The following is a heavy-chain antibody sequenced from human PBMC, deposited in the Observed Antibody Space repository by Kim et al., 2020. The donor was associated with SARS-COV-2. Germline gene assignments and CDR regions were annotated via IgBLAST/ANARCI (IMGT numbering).Heavy chain of an antibody. J-gene: IGHJ2*01. D-gene: IGHD2-8*01. CDR1: GFTFSTYG. CDR3: ARIGTIGHWYFDL. CDR2: ISSNGGQT. V-gene: IGHV3-64*02. Sequence: GGSLRLSCAAPGFTFSTYGMHWVRQAPEKRLEYVSAISSNGGQTFYADSVKGRFTISRDNSKNTLYLQMGSLRPEDTAVYYCARIGTIGHWYFDLWGRGTLVTVSS.